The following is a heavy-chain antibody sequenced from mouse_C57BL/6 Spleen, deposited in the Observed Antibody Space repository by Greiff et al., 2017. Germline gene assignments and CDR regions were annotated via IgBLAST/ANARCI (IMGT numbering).Heavy chain of an antibody. CDR1: GYTFTDYE. V-gene: IGHV1-15*01. J-gene: IGHJ4*01. CDR3: TKKNYGSSYDAFDY. Sequence: QVQLKESGAELVRPGASVTLSCKASGYTFTDYEMHWVKQTPVHGLEWIGAIDPETGGTAYNQKFKGKAILTADKSSSTAYMELRSLTSEDSAVYYFTKKNYGSSYDAFDYWGQGTSVTVSS. CDR2: IDPETGGT. D-gene: IGHD1-1*01.